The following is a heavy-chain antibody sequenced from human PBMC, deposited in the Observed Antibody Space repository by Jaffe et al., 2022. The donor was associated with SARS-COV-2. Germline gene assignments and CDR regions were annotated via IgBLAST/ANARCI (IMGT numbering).Heavy chain of an antibody. CDR2: VSGSGGST. Sequence: EVQLLESGGGLVQPGGSLRLSCAVSGFTFSSYAMSWVRQAPGKGLEWVSAVSGSGGSTYYADSVKGRFTISRDNPKNTLYLQMNSLRAEDTAVYYCAKVLDVDTAMVLRRANYYYGMDVWGQGTTVTVSS. CDR3: AKVLDVDTAMVLRRANYYYGMDV. J-gene: IGHJ6*02. CDR1: GFTFSSYA. D-gene: IGHD5-18*01. V-gene: IGHV3-23*01.